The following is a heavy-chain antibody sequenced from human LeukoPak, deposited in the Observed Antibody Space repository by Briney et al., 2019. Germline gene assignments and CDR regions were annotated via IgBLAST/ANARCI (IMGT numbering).Heavy chain of an antibody. Sequence: ASVKVSCKASGYTSTSYDISWVRQAPGPGLEWMGWISTYNDNTHYAQKLQGRVTMTTDTSTSTVYMELKSLRSDDTAVYYCARIQSRIIAARPGNPAFDYWGRGTLVTVSS. V-gene: IGHV1-18*01. J-gene: IGHJ4*02. CDR1: GYTSTSYD. D-gene: IGHD6-6*01. CDR3: ARIQSRIIAARPGNPAFDY. CDR2: ISTYNDNT.